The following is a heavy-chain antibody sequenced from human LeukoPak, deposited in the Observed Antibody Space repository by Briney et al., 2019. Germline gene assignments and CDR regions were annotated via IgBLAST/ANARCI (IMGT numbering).Heavy chain of an antibody. J-gene: IGHJ4*02. CDR3: ARTSIAAREADY. Sequence: GGSLRLSCAASGFTFSSYWMNWVRQAPGKGLEWVANIKPDGSEKYYVDSVKGRFTISRDNSKNTLYLQMGSLRAEDMAVYYCARTSIAAREADYWGQGTLVTVSS. D-gene: IGHD6-6*01. CDR2: IKPDGSEK. V-gene: IGHV3-7*02. CDR1: GFTFSSYW.